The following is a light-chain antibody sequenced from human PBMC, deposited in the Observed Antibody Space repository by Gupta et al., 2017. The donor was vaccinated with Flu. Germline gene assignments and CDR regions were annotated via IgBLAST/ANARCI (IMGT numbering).Light chain of an antibody. CDR1: SGSVSSSYY. J-gene: IGLJ3*02. CDR3: VLYMRSVSNWV. CDR2: NTN. Sequence: QTVVTQEPSFSVSPGGTVTLTCGFTSGSVSSSYYPSWYQQTPGQAPRTLIYNTNRRSSGVPDRFSGSILGNKAALTITGAQADDESDYVCVLYMRSVSNWVFGGGTKLTVI. V-gene: IGLV8-61*01.